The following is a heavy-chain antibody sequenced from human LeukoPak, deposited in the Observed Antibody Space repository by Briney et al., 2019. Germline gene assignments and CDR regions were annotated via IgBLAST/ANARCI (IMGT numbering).Heavy chain of an antibody. CDR2: IWYDGSNK. CDR1: GFTFSSYG. D-gene: IGHD6-19*01. V-gene: IGHV3-33*01. J-gene: IGHJ4*02. CDR3: ARDMGQWLVRGDLDY. Sequence: GGSLRLSCAASGFTFSSYGMHWVRQAPGKGLEWVAVIWYDGSNKYYADSVKGRFTISRDNSKNTLYLQMNSLRAEDTAVYYCARDMGQWLVRGDLDYWGQGTLVTVSS.